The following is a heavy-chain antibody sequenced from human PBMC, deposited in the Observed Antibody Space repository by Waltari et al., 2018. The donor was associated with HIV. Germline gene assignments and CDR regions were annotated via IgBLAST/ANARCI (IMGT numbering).Heavy chain of an antibody. CDR2: ISRGSSFS. Sequence: ELVESGGGLFKPGQSLRLSCNASGIAFDLFTMTWVRQAPGSGLEWVASISRGSSFSYYSDSFKGRISISRDNAKKSLFLQMNSLTADDTGLYFCVGDRTSLTTGDFDSWGQGVPVIVSS. V-gene: IGHV3-21*02. CDR1: GIAFDLFT. CDR3: VGDRTSLTTGDFDS. D-gene: IGHD1-1*01. J-gene: IGHJ4*02.